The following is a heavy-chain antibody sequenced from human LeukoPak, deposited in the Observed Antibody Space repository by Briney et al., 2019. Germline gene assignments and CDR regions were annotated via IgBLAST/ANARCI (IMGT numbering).Heavy chain of an antibody. CDR1: GGSISSSNW. CDR2: IYHSGST. D-gene: IGHD5-12*01. V-gene: IGHV4-4*02. Sequence: SETLSLTCAVSGGSISSSNWWSWVRQPPGKGLEWIGEIYHSGSTNFNPSLKSRVTISVDKSKNQFSLKLSSVTAADTAVYYCASFHSGYDLVDYWGQGTLVTVSS. CDR3: ASFHSGYDLVDY. J-gene: IGHJ4*02.